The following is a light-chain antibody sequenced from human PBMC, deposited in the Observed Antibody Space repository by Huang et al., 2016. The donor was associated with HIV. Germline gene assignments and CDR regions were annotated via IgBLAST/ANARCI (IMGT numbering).Light chain of an antibody. V-gene: IGKV1-39*01. Sequence: IQMTQSPSSLSASVGDRVTITCRASQSIDGYLNWYQQKPGKAPKLLISSASTLHTEVPPRFSGSGSGTDYTLIIDNLQPDDFATYFCQQSYSTLITFGQGSRLDTK. CDR1: QSIDGY. CDR3: QQSYSTLIT. J-gene: IGKJ5*01. CDR2: SAS.